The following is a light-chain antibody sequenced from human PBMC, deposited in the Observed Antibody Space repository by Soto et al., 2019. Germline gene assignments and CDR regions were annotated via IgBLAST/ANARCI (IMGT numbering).Light chain of an antibody. CDR3: QQTYRTPLT. Sequence: DIQMTQSPNTLSASLRDRVTITCRASENIVTHLNWYQQRPGKAPKVLIYGASNLQPGVPSRFSGSGSGTDFILTISSLQPEDFASYYCQQTYRTPLTFGAGTKMEIK. V-gene: IGKV1-39*01. CDR1: ENIVTH. CDR2: GAS. J-gene: IGKJ4*01.